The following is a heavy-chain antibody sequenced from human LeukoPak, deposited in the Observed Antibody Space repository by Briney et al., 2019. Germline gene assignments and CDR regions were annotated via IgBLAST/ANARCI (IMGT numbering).Heavy chain of an antibody. V-gene: IGHV3-30*18. CDR3: AKAFCTSTSCYNVDY. J-gene: IGHJ4*02. CDR2: ISYDGSNK. D-gene: IGHD2-2*02. CDR1: GFTFSSYG. Sequence: PGRSLRLSCAASGFTFSSYGMHWVRQAPGKGLEWVAVISYDGSNKYYADSVKGRFTISRDNSKNTLYLQMNGLRAEDTAVYYCAKAFCTSTSCYNVDYWGQGTLVTVSS.